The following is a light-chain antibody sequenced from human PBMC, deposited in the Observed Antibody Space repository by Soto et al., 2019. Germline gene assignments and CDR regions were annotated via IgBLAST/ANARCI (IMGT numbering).Light chain of an antibody. CDR1: QSISSR. CDR3: LCYITYPWA. V-gene: IGKV1-5*01. J-gene: IGKJ1*01. Sequence: DIQMTQSPSTLSASVGDRVTITCRASQSISSRLAWYQQKPGKAPNLLIYDASTLQSGVPSRFSGSGSGTEFSLTISSLQPEDFATYYCLCYITYPWAFGQGTKVDIK. CDR2: DAS.